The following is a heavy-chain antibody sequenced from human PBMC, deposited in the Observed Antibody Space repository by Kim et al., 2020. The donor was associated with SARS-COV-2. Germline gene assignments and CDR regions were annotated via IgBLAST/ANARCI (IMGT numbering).Heavy chain of an antibody. J-gene: IGHJ4*02. CDR3: ASRPLTFGGVIVNSGV. CDR1: GGSFSGYY. CDR2: INHSGST. Sequence: SETLSLTCAVYGGSFSGYYWSWIRQPPGKGLEWIGEINHSGSTNYNPSLKSRVTISVDKSKNQFSLKLSSVTAADTAVYYCASRPLTFGGVIVNSGVWGQGTLVTVSS. D-gene: IGHD3-16*02. V-gene: IGHV4-34*01.